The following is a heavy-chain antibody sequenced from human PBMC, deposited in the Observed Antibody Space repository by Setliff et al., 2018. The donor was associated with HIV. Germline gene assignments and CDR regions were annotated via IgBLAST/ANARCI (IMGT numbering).Heavy chain of an antibody. D-gene: IGHD1-1*01. J-gene: IGHJ4*02. CDR2: IGYNGDT. CDR3: ARGPTRFYFDY. CDR1: GYSISSGYY. Sequence: SETLSLTCAVSGYSISSGYYWGWIRQSPGKGLEWIGYIGYNGDTSYNPSLKSRVTILVDTSKNHFSLKLTSVTAADTAVYYCARGPTRFYFDYWGQGTLVTVSS. V-gene: IGHV4-61*03.